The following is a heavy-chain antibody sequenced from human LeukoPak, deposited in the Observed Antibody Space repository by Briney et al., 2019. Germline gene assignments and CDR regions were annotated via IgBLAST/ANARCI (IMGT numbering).Heavy chain of an antibody. CDR3: AKGSGSAFYWGWYFDL. CDR1: GLTFSSYA. J-gene: IGHJ2*01. V-gene: IGHV3-23*01. CDR2: ITNVGGNT. D-gene: IGHD7-27*01. Sequence: GGSLRLSCAASGLTFSSYAMGWVRQAPGKGLEWVSGITNVGGNTYDADCVKGRFTSSRDNSKNTLYLEMNSLRAEDTAVYYCAKGSGSAFYWGWYFDLWGRGTLVTVSS.